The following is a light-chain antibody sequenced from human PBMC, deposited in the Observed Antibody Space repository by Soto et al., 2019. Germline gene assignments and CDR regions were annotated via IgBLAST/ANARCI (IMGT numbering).Light chain of an antibody. V-gene: IGKV3-15*01. CDR1: QSVSSSY. Sequence: EIVLTQSPGTLSLSPGERATLSCRASQSVSSSYLAWYQQKPGQAPRLLIYGASTRATGIPARFSGSGSGTEFTLTISSQQSEDFAVYYCQQYNNWPPITFGQGTRLDIK. CDR2: GAS. CDR3: QQYNNWPPIT. J-gene: IGKJ5*01.